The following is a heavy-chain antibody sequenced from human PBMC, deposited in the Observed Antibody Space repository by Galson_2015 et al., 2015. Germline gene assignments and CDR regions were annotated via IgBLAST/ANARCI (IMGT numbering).Heavy chain of an antibody. CDR1: DFTFSVSW. D-gene: IGHD1-26*01. CDR2: VNQDGSEI. CDR3: ARGLYHFDQ. Sequence: SLRLSCAASDFTFSVSWMTWVRQAPGKGLEWVANVNQDGSEIYYVDSVKGRFTISRDNAKNSLYLQMSGLSAEDTAVYYCARGLYHFDQWGQGTLVTVSS. V-gene: IGHV3-7*02. J-gene: IGHJ5*02.